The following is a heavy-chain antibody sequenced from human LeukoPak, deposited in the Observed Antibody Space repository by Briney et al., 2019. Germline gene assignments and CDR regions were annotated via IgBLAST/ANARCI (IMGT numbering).Heavy chain of an antibody. D-gene: IGHD3-16*01. Sequence: GGSPRLSCAASGFSVSNSYMSWVRQAPGKGLEWVSVIYSGGRTYYTDSVKGRFTISRDNSKNTLYFQMNSLRAEDTAVYYCARDPGGEDCWGQGTLVTVSS. V-gene: IGHV3-53*01. CDR2: IYSGGRT. CDR1: GFSVSNSY. CDR3: ARDPGGEDC. J-gene: IGHJ4*02.